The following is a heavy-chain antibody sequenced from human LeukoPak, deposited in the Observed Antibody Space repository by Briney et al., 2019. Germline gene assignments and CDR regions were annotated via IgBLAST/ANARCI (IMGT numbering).Heavy chain of an antibody. Sequence: GESLKISCKASGYSFTTYWIGWVRQMPGKGLEWMGIIYPGDSDTRYSPSFQGQVTISADKSISTAYLQWSSLKASDTAMYYCARWSDSSGINFDYWGQGTLVTVSS. CDR3: ARWSDSSGINFDY. D-gene: IGHD3-22*01. J-gene: IGHJ4*02. V-gene: IGHV5-51*01. CDR1: GYSFTTYW. CDR2: IYPGDSDT.